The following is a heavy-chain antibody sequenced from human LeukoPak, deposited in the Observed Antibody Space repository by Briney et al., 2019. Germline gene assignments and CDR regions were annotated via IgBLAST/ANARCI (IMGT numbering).Heavy chain of an antibody. CDR1: GGTLSSYA. CDR2: IIPIFGTA. J-gene: IGHJ6*03. D-gene: IGHD1-1*01. CDR3: ARAQDDSYYYYYMDV. V-gene: IGHV1-69*13. Sequence: ASVKVSCKASGGTLSSYAISWVRQAPGQGLEWMGGIIPIFGTANYAQKFQGRVTITADESTSTAYMELSSLRSEDTAVYYCARAQDDSYYYYYMDVWGKGTTVTISS.